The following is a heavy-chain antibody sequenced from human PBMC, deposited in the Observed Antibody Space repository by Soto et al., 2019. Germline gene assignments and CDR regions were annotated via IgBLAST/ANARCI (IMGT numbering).Heavy chain of an antibody. CDR1: GFTFSSYA. Sequence: PGGSLRLSCAASGFTFSSYAMSWVRQAPGKGLVWVSAMSGSAGIASYTDSVKGRFTISRDNSKNTLFLQMNSLRAEDTAVYYCVRSVSYGDDSFYGMDGWGQGTTVNVSS. V-gene: IGHV3-23*01. CDR2: MSGSAGIA. D-gene: IGHD4-17*01. J-gene: IGHJ6*02. CDR3: VRSVSYGDDSFYGMDG.